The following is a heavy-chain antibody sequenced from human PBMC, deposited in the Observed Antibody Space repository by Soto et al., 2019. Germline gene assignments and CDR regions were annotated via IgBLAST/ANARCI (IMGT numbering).Heavy chain of an antibody. CDR1: GFTFSNAW. J-gene: IGHJ4*02. D-gene: IGHD5-12*01. V-gene: IGHV3-15*07. CDR2: IKSKTDGGTT. Sequence: EVQLVESGGGLVKPGGSLRLSSAASGFTFSNAWMNWVHQAPGKGLEWGGRIKSKTDGGTTDYAAPVKGRFNISRDDSKNTLYMQMNSLKTEDTTVYYCTADKRHIVATIRPYDYWGQGTLVTVSS. CDR3: TADKRHIVATIRPYDY.